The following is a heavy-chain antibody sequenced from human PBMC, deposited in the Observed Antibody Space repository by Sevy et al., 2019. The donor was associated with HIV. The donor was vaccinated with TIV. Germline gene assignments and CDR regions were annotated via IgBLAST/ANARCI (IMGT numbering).Heavy chain of an antibody. CDR2: IWYDGSNK. D-gene: IGHD1-7*01. J-gene: IGHJ6*03. Sequence: GGSLRLSCAASGFTFSSYGMHWVRQAPGKGLEWVAVIWYDGSNKYYADSVKGRFTISRDNSKNTLYLQMNSLRAEDTAVYYCARDPSITGTKGDYYYYMDVWGKGTTVTVSS. CDR1: GFTFSSYG. CDR3: ARDPSITGTKGDYYYYMDV. V-gene: IGHV3-33*01.